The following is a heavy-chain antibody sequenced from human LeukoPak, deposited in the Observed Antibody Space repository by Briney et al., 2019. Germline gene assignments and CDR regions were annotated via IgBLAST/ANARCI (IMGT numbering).Heavy chain of an antibody. D-gene: IGHD3-16*02. Sequence: TSETLSLTCAVYGGSFSGYYWSWIRQPPGKGLEWIGEINHSGSTNYNPSLKSRVAISVDTSKNQFSLKLSSVTAADTAVYYCARDPSWGLSAPYYFDYWGQGTLVTVSS. CDR2: INHSGST. V-gene: IGHV4-34*01. CDR3: ARDPSWGLSAPYYFDY. CDR1: GGSFSGYY. J-gene: IGHJ4*02.